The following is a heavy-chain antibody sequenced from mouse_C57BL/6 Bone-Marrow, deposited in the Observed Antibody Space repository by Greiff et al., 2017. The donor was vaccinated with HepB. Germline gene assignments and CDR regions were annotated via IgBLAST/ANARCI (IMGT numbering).Heavy chain of an antibody. J-gene: IGHJ1*03. CDR2: IDPENGDT. CDR3: TTIYYYGSRGYWYFDV. CDR1: GFNIKDDY. V-gene: IGHV14-4*01. Sequence: VQLQQSGAELVRPGASVKLSCTASGFNIKDDYMHWVKQRPEQGLEWIGWIDPENGDTEYASKFQGKATITADTASNTAYLQLSSLTSEDTAVYYCTTIYYYGSRGYWYFDVWGTGTTLTVSS. D-gene: IGHD1-1*01.